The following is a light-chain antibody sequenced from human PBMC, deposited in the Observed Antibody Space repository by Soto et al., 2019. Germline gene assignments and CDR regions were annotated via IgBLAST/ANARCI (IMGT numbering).Light chain of an antibody. Sequence: VMTQSPATLSVSPGERATLSCRASPSVGSNLAWYQQRPGQAPRLLIYGASTRATGSPARFSGSGSGTEFTLTISSLQPEDVAVYYCQQYNNWITFGQGTRLEIK. CDR1: PSVGSN. CDR2: GAS. J-gene: IGKJ5*01. CDR3: QQYNNWIT. V-gene: IGKV3-15*01.